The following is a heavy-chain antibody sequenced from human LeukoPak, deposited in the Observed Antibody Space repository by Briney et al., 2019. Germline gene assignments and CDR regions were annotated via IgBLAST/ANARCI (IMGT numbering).Heavy chain of an antibody. CDR2: ISSSGDST. J-gene: IGHJ4*02. D-gene: IGHD6-13*01. Sequence: GGSLRLSCAASGFTFSSYAMSWVRQAPGKGLEWVSAISSSGDSTYYGDSVKGRFTISRDNSKNTLYLQMNSLRAEDTAVYYCAKTRPLDSSSWSHGDYWGQGTLVTVSS. V-gene: IGHV3-23*01. CDR3: AKTRPLDSSSWSHGDY. CDR1: GFTFSSYA.